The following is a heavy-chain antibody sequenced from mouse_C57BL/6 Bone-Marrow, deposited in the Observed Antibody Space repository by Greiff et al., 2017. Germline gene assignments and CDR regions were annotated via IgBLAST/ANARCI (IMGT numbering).Heavy chain of an antibody. CDR1: GYTFTSYW. V-gene: IGHV1-59*01. CDR2: IDPSDSYT. Sequence: VQLQQPGAELVRPGTSVKLSCKASGYTFTSYWMHWVKQRPGQGLEWIGVIDPSDSYTNYNQKFKGKATLTVDTSSSTAYMQLSSLTSEDSAVYYCGGGITTVVAHFDYWGQGTTLTVSS. CDR3: GGGITTVVAHFDY. J-gene: IGHJ2*01. D-gene: IGHD1-1*01.